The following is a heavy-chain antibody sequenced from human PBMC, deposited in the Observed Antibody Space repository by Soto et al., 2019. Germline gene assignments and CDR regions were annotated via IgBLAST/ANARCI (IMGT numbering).Heavy chain of an antibody. CDR2: ISPSGGTT. CDR1: GFTFSSYG. V-gene: IGHV3-23*01. J-gene: IGHJ4*02. CDR3: AKELIEMTAIYGY. Sequence: AGGSLRLSCAASGFTFSSYGLTWIRQAPGKGLEWVSSISPSGGTTYYADSVRGRFTISRDDSQNTLFLHMQSLKGDDTAVYYCAKELIEMTAIYGYRGQGTLVTVSS. D-gene: IGHD2-21*02.